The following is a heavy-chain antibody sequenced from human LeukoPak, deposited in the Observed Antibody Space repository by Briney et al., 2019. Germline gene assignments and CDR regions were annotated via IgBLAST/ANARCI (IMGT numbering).Heavy chain of an antibody. CDR2: ISYDGSDK. V-gene: IGHV3-30-3*02. CDR3: TEERDRDGYFRY. Sequence: GGSLRLSCAASGFTFSNSAMHWVRQAPGKGLEWMTFISYDGSDKYYADAAKGRFTVSRDNSKNTLYLEMSSLGLQDTAVYYCTEERDRDGYFRYWGQGTLVTVSS. CDR1: GFTFSNSA. J-gene: IGHJ4*02. D-gene: IGHD2-8*01.